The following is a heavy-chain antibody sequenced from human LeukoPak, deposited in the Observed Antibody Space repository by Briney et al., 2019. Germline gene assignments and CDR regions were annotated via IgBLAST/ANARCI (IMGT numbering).Heavy chain of an antibody. Sequence: PSGTLSLTCAVSGGSISGSNWWSWVRQPPGKGLEWIGVIYHSGSTNYNPSLKSRVTISVDKSKNQFSLKLSSVAAADTAVYYCARVSYGGYNPFDYWGQGTLVTVSS. V-gene: IGHV4-4*02. J-gene: IGHJ4*02. CDR1: GGSISGSNW. CDR2: IYHSGST. CDR3: ARVSYGGYNPFDY. D-gene: IGHD4-23*01.